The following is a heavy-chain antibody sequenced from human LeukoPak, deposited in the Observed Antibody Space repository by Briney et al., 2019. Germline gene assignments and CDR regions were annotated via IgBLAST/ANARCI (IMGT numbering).Heavy chain of an antibody. D-gene: IGHD3-9*01. V-gene: IGHV4-59*01. J-gene: IGHJ2*01. Sequence: PSETLSLTCAVYGGSFSSYYWSWIRQPPGKGLEWIGYIYYSGSTYYNPSLKSRVTFSVDTSKNQFSLKLSFVTAADTAVYYCARGEDHDILTGYQPYWHFDLWGRGTLVTVSS. CDR2: IYYSGST. CDR3: ARGEDHDILTGYQPYWHFDL. CDR1: GGSFSSYY.